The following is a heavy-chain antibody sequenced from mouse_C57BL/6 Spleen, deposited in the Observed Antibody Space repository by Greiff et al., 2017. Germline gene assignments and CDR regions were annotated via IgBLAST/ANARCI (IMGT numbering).Heavy chain of an antibody. D-gene: IGHD2-4*01. CDR1: GYTFTNYW. Sequence: QVQLQQSGAELVRPGTSVKMSCKASGYTFTNYWIGWAKQRPGHGLEWIGDIYPGGGYTNYHEKFKGKATLTADKSSSTAYMQFSSLTSEDSAIYYCARGVYYDYDEDYAMDYWGQGTSVTVSS. CDR3: ARGVYYDYDEDYAMDY. J-gene: IGHJ4*01. V-gene: IGHV1-63*01. CDR2: IYPGGGYT.